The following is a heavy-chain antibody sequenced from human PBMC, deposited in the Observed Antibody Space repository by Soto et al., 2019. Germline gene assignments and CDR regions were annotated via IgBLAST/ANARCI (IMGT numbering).Heavy chain of an antibody. Sequence: QVQLVESGGGLVKPGGSLTLSCAASGFTFSDYYMTWIRQAPGKGLEWVSLISSNGITKYYADSVKGRFTISRDNAKNSLYLQTNSLRIEDTAVYYCARDGRRIGEFQSDYWGQGTLVTVSS. CDR3: ARDGRRIGEFQSDY. D-gene: IGHD3-10*01. CDR2: ISSNGITK. V-gene: IGHV3-11*01. CDR1: GFTFSDYY. J-gene: IGHJ4*02.